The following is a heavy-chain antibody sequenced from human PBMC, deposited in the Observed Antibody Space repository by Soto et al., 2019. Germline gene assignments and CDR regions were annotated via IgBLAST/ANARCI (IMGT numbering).Heavy chain of an antibody. D-gene: IGHD4-17*01. CDR3: AKSPVKNDYGDPYYYYYYMDV. Sequence: GGSLRLSCAASGFTFSSYAMSWVRQAPGKGLEWVSAISGSGGSTYYADSVKGRFTISRDNSKNTLYLQMNSLRAEDTAVYYCAKSPVKNDYGDPYYYYYYMDVWGKGTTVTVSS. J-gene: IGHJ6*03. CDR2: ISGSGGST. V-gene: IGHV3-23*01. CDR1: GFTFSSYA.